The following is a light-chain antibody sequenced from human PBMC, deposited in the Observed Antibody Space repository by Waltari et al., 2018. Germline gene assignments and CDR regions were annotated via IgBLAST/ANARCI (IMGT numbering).Light chain of an antibody. Sequence: QSVLTQPPSVPGPHGPRIIMSCPGSSSNLGITYVYWYQQRPGTAPKLLIYRNNPRPSGVPDRCSGSKSGTSASLAISGLRSEDEGDYYCASWDVTLNWVFGGGTKLTVL. V-gene: IGLV1-47*01. CDR2: RNN. CDR1: SSNLGITY. J-gene: IGLJ3*02. CDR3: ASWDVTLNWV.